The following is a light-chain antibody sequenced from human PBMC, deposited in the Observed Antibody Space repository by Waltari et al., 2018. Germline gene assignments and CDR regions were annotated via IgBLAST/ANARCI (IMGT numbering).Light chain of an antibody. J-gene: IGKJ3*01. CDR1: QSLVHSDGNTY. CDR2: KIS. V-gene: IGKV2-24*01. Sequence: DIVMTQTPLSSPVTLGQPASISCRSSQSLVHSDGNTYLSWLQQRPGQPPRLLICKISNRFSGVPDRVSGSGAGTDFTLKISRVEAEDVGVYYCMQATQFRTFGPGTKVDIK. CDR3: MQATQFRT.